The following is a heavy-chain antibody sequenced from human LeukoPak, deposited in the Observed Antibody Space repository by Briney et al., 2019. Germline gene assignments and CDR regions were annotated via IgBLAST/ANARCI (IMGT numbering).Heavy chain of an antibody. D-gene: IGHD1-14*01. CDR2: ISSSGSTI. V-gene: IGHV3-11*01. CDR3: ARDPRTGSLSVRLYYYYYMDV. CDR1: GFTFSDYY. Sequence: PGGSLRLSCAASGFTFSDYYMSWIRQAPGKGLEWVSYISSSGSTIYYADSVKGRFTISRDNAKNSLYPQMNSLRAEGTAVYYCARDPRTGSLSVRLYYYYYMDVWGKGTTVTISS. J-gene: IGHJ6*03.